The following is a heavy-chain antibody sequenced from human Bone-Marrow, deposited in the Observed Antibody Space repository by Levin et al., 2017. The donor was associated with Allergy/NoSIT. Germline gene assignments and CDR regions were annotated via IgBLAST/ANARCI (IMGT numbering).Heavy chain of an antibody. V-gene: IGHV1-2*02. J-gene: IGHJ3*02. CDR1: GYTFTDYY. CDR2: INPNSGGT. CDR3: ARDPDYYDRAFDT. Sequence: GESLKISCKASGYTFTDYYMNWVRQAPGQGLEWMGWINPNSGGTNYAQKFQGRVTMTRDTSISTAYMELSGLRSDDTAVYYCARDPDYYDRAFDTWGQVTMVTVSS. D-gene: IGHD3-22*01.